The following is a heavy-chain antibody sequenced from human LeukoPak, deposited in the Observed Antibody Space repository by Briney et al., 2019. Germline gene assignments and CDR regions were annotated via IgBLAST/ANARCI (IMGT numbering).Heavy chain of an antibody. J-gene: IGHJ3*02. CDR1: GGSISSYY. Sequence: SETLSLTCTASGGSISSYYWSWIRQPPGKGLEWIGYIYYSGSTNYNPSLKSRVTISVDTSKNQFSLKLSSVAAADTAVYYCSRGSYSLAFDIWGQGTMVTVSS. D-gene: IGHD1-26*01. CDR2: IYYSGST. V-gene: IGHV4-59*01. CDR3: SRGSYSLAFDI.